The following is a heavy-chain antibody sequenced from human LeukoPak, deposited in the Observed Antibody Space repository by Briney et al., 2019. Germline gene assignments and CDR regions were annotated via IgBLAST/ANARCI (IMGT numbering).Heavy chain of an antibody. D-gene: IGHD3-3*01. J-gene: IGHJ3*02. CDR3: ARDEKEWLADAFDI. CDR1: TGSISSYY. V-gene: IGHV4-59*12. CDR2: IYHSGST. Sequence: SETLSLTCTVSTGSISSYYWSWIRQPPGKGLEWIGYIYHSGSTYYNPSLKSRVTISVDRSKNQFSLKLSSVTAADTAVYYCARDEKEWLADAFDIWGQGTMVTVSS.